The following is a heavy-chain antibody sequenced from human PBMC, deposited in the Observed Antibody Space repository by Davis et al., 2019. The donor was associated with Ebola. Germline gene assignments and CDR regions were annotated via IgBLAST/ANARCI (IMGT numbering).Heavy chain of an antibody. CDR2: IYYSGST. D-gene: IGHD3-22*01. J-gene: IGHJ4*02. CDR1: GGSISSSSYY. CDR3: ARGPVGHYYDSSGYYSVPRYFDY. Sequence: MPSETLSLTCTVSGGSISSSSYYWGWIRQPPGKGLEWIGSIYYSGSTYSNPSLKSRVTISVDTSKNQFSLKLSSVTAADTAVFYCARGPVGHYYDSSGYYSVPRYFDYWGQGTLVTVSS. V-gene: IGHV4-39*07.